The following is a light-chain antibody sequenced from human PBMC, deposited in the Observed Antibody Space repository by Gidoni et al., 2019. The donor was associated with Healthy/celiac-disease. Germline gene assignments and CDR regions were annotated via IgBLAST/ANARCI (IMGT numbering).Light chain of an antibody. CDR2: KDS. J-gene: IGLJ2*01. V-gene: IGLV3-1*01. Sequence: SYELTQPPSVSVSPGQTASITCSGDKLGDKYACWYQQKPGQSPVLVIYKDSKRPSGIPERFSGSNSGNTATRTISGTQAMDEADYYCQAWDSSTHVVFGGGTKLTVL. CDR3: QAWDSSTHVV. CDR1: KLGDKY.